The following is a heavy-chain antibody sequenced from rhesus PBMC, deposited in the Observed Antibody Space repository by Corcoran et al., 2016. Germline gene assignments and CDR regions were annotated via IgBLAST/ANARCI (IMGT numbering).Heavy chain of an antibody. CDR3: ARSRYSGSYLYYFDY. CDR1: GFSISTSGMG. J-gene: IGHJ4*01. CDR2: IYWDDDK. D-gene: IGHD3-16*01. V-gene: IGHV2-174*01. Sequence: QVTLKESGPALVKPTQTLTLTCTFSGFSISTSGMGVGWIRQPPGKALEWLALIYWDDDKYYITSLKSSLTISKDTSKNQVVLTMTNMDPVDTATYYCARSRYSGSYLYYFDYWGQGVLVTVSS.